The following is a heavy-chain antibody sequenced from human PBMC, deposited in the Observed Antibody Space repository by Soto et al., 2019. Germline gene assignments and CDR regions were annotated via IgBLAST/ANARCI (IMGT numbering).Heavy chain of an antibody. Sequence: EVQLVESGGGLVQPGGSLRLSCAASGFTFSSYWMSWVRQAPGKGLEWVANIKQDGSQKYYVDSVKGRFTISRDNAKNSVYLQMNSLRAEDTAVYYCARIGYSSSCFDYWGQGTLVTVSS. D-gene: IGHD6-6*01. CDR2: IKQDGSQK. V-gene: IGHV3-7*01. CDR3: ARIGYSSSCFDY. CDR1: GFTFSSYW. J-gene: IGHJ4*02.